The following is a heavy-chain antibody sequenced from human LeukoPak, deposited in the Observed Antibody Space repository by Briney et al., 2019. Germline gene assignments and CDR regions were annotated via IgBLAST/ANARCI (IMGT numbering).Heavy chain of an antibody. Sequence: GGSLRLSCAASGFSLTSYWMHWVRQAPGRGLVWVSCINLDGSGTTYADSVKGRFTISRDNAKNTLFLQMNSLRAEDTAVYYCSRAYDSGTYSSFDSWGQGTLVTVTS. V-gene: IGHV3-74*01. CDR2: INLDGSGT. CDR3: SRAYDSGTYSSFDS. J-gene: IGHJ4*02. D-gene: IGHD3-10*01. CDR1: GFSLTSYW.